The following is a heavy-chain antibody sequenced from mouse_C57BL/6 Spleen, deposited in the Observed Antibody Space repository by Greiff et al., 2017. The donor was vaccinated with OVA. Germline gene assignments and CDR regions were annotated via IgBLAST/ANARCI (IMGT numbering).Heavy chain of an antibody. V-gene: IGHV1-55*01. CDR2: IYPGSGST. D-gene: IGHD2-4*01. Sequence: QVQLQQPGAELVKPGASVKMSCKASGYTFTSYWITWVKQRPGQGLEWIGDIYPGSGSTNYNEKFKSKATLTVDTSSSTSYMPLSCLTSEDSAVYYCARGNYDYDRFAYWGQGTLVTVSA. CDR1: GYTFTSYW. CDR3: ARGNYDYDRFAY. J-gene: IGHJ3*01.